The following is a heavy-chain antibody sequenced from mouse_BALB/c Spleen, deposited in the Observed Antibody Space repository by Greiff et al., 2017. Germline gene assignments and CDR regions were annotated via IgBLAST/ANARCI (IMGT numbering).Heavy chain of an antibody. D-gene: IGHD1-2*01. CDR1: GFTFSSFG. Sequence: VKLVESGGGLVQPGGSRKLSCAASGFTFSSFGMHWVRQAPEKGLEWVAYIGSGSSTIYYADTVKGRFTISRDNPKNTLFLQMTSLRSEDTAMYYCARVDSLLRLYYAMDYWGQGTSVTVSS. J-gene: IGHJ4*01. CDR3: ARVDSLLRLYYAMDY. V-gene: IGHV5-17*02. CDR2: IGSGSSTI.